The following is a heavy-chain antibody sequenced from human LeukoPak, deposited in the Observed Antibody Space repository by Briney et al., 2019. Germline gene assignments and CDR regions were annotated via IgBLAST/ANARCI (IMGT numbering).Heavy chain of an antibody. CDR3: AALAPIAAAGTFAFDI. D-gene: IGHD6-13*01. V-gene: IGHV1-18*01. J-gene: IGHJ3*02. CDR1: RYTFTSYG. Sequence: ASVKVSCKASRYTFTSYGISWVRQAPGQGLEWLGWISAYNGNTNYAQKLQGRVTMTTDTSTSTAYMELRSLRSDDTAVYYCAALAPIAAAGTFAFDIWGQGTMVTVSS. CDR2: ISAYNGNT.